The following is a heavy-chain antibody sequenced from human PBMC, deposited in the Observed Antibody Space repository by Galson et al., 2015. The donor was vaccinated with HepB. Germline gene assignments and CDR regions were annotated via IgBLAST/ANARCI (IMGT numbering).Heavy chain of an antibody. Sequence: SLRLSCAASGFTFSSYSMNWVRQAPGKGLEWVSSISSSSSYIYYADSVKGRFTISRDNAKNSLYLQMNSLRAEDTAVYYCSRALMVRGAHRGYYYYYGMDVWGQGTTVTVSS. CDR1: GFTFSSYS. J-gene: IGHJ6*02. V-gene: IGHV3-21*01. CDR3: SRALMVRGAHRGYYYYYGMDV. D-gene: IGHD3-10*01. CDR2: ISSSSSYI.